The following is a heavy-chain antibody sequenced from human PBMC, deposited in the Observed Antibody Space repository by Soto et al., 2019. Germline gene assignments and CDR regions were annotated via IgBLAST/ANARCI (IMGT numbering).Heavy chain of an antibody. V-gene: IGHV4-34*01. CDR2: INHSGST. CDR1: GGSFSGYY. CDR3: ARGPVAGTRNGAFDI. Sequence: SETLSLTCAVYGGSFSGYYWSWIRQPPGKGLEWIGEINHSGSTNYNPSLKSRVTISVDTSKNQFSLKLSSVTAADTAVYYCARGPVAGTRNGAFDIWGQGTMVTVS. J-gene: IGHJ3*02. D-gene: IGHD6-19*01.